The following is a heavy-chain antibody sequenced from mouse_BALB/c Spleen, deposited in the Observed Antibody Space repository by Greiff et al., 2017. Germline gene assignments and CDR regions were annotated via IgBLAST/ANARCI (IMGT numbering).Heavy chain of an antibody. CDR2: IWGDGST. J-gene: IGHJ3*02. CDR1: GFSLTDYG. V-gene: IGHV2-6-7*01. CDR3: ARDGK. Sequence: VHLVESGPGLVAPSQSLSITCTVSGFSLTDYGVNWVRQPPGKGLEWLGMIWGDGSTDYNSALKSRLSISKDNSKSHVFLKMNSLQTDDTARYYCARDGKWGQGTLVTVSA.